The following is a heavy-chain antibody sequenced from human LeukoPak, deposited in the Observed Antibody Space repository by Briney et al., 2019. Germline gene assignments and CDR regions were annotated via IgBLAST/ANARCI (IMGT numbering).Heavy chain of an antibody. V-gene: IGHV1-2*02. CDR3: ARATRSGSRNYYYYYMDV. CDR2: INPNSGGT. D-gene: IGHD3-3*01. Sequence: EASVKVSCKASGYTFTGYYMHWVRQAPGQGLEWMGWINPNSGGTNYAQKFQGRVTMTRDTSISTAYMELSSLRSEDTAVYYCARATRSGSRNYYYYYMDVWGKGTTVTVSS. CDR1: GYTFTGYY. J-gene: IGHJ6*03.